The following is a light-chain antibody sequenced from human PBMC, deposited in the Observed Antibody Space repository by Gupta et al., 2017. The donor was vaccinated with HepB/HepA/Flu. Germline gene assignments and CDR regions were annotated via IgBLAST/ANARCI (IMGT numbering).Light chain of an antibody. V-gene: IGKV3-20*01. J-gene: IGKJ5*01. Sequence: EFVLTQSPGSLPSSLGERATLSCRASQSVSSMYLAWYQHKSGQAPRLLFYGASNRAIGIPDRFSVGGSGTDFTLTISRLKPEDFAVCYCQLKEASPPGYAFAQGTRLDIK. CDR1: QSVSSMY. CDR2: GAS. CDR3: QLKEASPPGYA.